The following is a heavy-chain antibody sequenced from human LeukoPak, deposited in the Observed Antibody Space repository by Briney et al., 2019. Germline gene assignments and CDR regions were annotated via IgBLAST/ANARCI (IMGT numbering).Heavy chain of an antibody. D-gene: IGHD6-13*01. J-gene: IGHJ4*02. CDR1: GFTFSSYA. CDR2: ISGSGGST. Sequence: QTGGSLRLSCAASGFTFSSYAMSWVRQAPGKGLEWVSAISGSGGSTYYADSVKGRFIISRDVSENTLYLEMTRLRVEDTARYYCAKDRQQLANLDYWGQGALVTVSS. V-gene: IGHV3-23*01. CDR3: AKDRQQLANLDY.